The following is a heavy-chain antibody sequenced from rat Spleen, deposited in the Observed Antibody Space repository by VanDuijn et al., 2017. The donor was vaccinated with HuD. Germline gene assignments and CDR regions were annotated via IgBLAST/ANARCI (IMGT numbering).Heavy chain of an antibody. CDR3: SRGLGPHWFAY. CDR2: ITNTGGDT. V-gene: IGHV5-25*01. Sequence: EVQLVESGGGLVQPGRSMKLSCVVSGFTFSTYGMAWVRQAPKKGLEWVASITNTGGDTYYPDSVKGRFTISRDVEKSTLYLQMNSLRSEDTATYYCSRGLGPHWFAYWGQGILVTVSS. D-gene: IGHD4-6*01. CDR1: GFTFSTYG. J-gene: IGHJ3*01.